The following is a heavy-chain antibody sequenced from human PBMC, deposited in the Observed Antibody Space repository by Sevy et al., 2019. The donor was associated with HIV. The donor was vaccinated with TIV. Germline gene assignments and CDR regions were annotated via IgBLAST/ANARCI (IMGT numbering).Heavy chain of an antibody. Sequence: GGSLRLSCTSSGFTFGDYAMSWFRQAPGKGLEWVTFIRRNSHEPYGGTTEYAASVKGRFTISRDDSERIAYLQMNSLKTEDTAVYYCTRALATADTPEYYFDYWGQGILVTVSS. CDR1: GFTFGDYA. CDR2: IRRNSHEPYGGTT. CDR3: TRALATADTPEYYFDY. D-gene: IGHD5-12*01. V-gene: IGHV3-49*03. J-gene: IGHJ4*02.